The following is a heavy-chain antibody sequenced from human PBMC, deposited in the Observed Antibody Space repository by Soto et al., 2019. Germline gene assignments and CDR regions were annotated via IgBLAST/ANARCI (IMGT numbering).Heavy chain of an antibody. J-gene: IGHJ5*02. D-gene: IGHD6-13*01. CDR1: GGTFSSYA. Sequence: QVQLVQSWAEVKKPGSSVKVSCKASGGTFSSYAISWVRQAPGQGLERMGGIIPIFGTANYAQQFQASVTITADESTSPAGVAVSCLGSEYRAVSYCAVIPPQRAAAGTRNWCDHGVRGNL. CDR3: AVIPPQRAAAGTRNWCDH. V-gene: IGHV1-69*01. CDR2: IIPIFGTA.